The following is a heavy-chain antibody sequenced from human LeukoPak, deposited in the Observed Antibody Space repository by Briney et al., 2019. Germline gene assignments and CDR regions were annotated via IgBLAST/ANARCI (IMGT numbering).Heavy chain of an antibody. Sequence: GGALRLSCAASGFTFSSYWMSWVRQAPGKGLEWVANIKEDGSETYYLDSVKGRCTISRDNAKNSLYMQMSGLRAEDTAVYYCARVDGSSSCPDYWGQGILVTVSS. D-gene: IGHD6-13*01. CDR3: ARVDGSSSCPDY. V-gene: IGHV3-7*01. CDR1: GFTFSSYW. J-gene: IGHJ4*02. CDR2: IKEDGSET.